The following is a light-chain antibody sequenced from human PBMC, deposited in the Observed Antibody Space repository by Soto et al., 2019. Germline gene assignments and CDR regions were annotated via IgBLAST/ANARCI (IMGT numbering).Light chain of an antibody. V-gene: IGLV1-40*01. CDR3: AAWDDGLEDLL. CDR2: GNR. Sequence: QSVLTQPPSVSGAPGQRVTISCTGNNSNLGAGYDVHWYQQLPGAAPKLVIFGNRNRPSGVPERFSGSKSGTSASLAISGLQSEDEADYYCAAWDDGLEDLLFGGGTKLTVL. J-gene: IGLJ2*01. CDR1: NSNLGAGYD.